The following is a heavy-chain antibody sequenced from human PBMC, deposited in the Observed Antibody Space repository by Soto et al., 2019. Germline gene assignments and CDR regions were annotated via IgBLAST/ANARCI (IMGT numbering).Heavy chain of an antibody. CDR2: IYPGDSDT. CDR1: GYSFTSYW. V-gene: IGHV5-51*01. Sequence: GESLKISCKGSGYSFTSYWIGWVRQMPGKGLEWMGIIYPGDSDTRYSPSFQGQVTISADKSISTAYLQWSSLKASDTAMYYWARHGKWEIPTHDYWGQGTLVTVSS. CDR3: ARHGKWEIPTHDY. D-gene: IGHD1-26*01. J-gene: IGHJ4*02.